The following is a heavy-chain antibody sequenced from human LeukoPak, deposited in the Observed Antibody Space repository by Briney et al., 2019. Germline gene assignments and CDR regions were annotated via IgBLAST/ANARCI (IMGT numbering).Heavy chain of an antibody. CDR2: INPSGGST. D-gene: IGHD5-24*01. CDR3: ARGAEMATIDDDAFDI. J-gene: IGHJ3*02. CDR1: GYTFTSYY. V-gene: IGHV1-46*01. Sequence: ASVEVSCKASGYTFTSYYMHWVRRAPGQGLEWMGIINPSGGSTSYAQKFQGRVIMTRDTSTSTVYMELSSLRSEDTAVYYCARGAEMATIDDDAFDIWGQGTMVTVSS.